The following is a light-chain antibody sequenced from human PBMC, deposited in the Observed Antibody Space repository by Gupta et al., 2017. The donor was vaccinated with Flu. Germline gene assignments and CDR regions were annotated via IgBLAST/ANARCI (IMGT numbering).Light chain of an antibody. Sequence: TISSTGSSSNIGADYDVYWYHQPHASHTKRLMYCNRNRPSVVPDRFSGYKSGTYASPPTTGLQAGDEADDYCQCSDTSLNGWVFGGGTKMTVL. CDR2: CNR. V-gene: IGLV1-40*01. CDR3: QCSDTSLNGWV. CDR1: SSNIGADYD. J-gene: IGLJ3*02.